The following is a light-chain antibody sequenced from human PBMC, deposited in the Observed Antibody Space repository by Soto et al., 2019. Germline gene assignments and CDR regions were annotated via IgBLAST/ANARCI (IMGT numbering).Light chain of an antibody. CDR3: SSYTSSTTLV. Sequence: QSALTQPASVSGSPGQSIPISCTGTSSDVGGYNYVSWYQQHPGKAPKLMIYDVGNRPSGVSNRFSGSKSGNTASLTISGLQAEDEADYYCSSYTSSTTLVFGGGTKVTVL. V-gene: IGLV2-14*01. J-gene: IGLJ2*01. CDR1: SSDVGGYNY. CDR2: DVG.